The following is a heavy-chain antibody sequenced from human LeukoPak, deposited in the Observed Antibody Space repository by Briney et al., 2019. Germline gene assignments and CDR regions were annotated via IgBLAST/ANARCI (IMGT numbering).Heavy chain of an antibody. CDR2: ISGSGDTK. CDR3: ARDERVGVMRVRASDI. J-gene: IGHJ3*02. Sequence: GGSLRLSCGASGSTFSSYEMNWVRQAPGKGLEWLSYISGSGDTKYYADSVKGRFTISRDNAKNSLYLQMNSLRAEDTAVYYCARDERVGVMRVRASDIWGQGTMVTVSS. V-gene: IGHV3-48*03. D-gene: IGHD3-16*01. CDR1: GSTFSSYE.